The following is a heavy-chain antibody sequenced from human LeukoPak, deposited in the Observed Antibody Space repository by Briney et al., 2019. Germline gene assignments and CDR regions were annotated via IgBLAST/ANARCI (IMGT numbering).Heavy chain of an antibody. V-gene: IGHV4-4*08. J-gene: IGHJ4*02. CDR3: ARGGLISYGLYYFDY. D-gene: IGHD5-18*01. CDR1: GGSISSYY. Sequence: PSETLSLTCTVSGGSISSYYWSWIRQPPGKGLQWIGYIYSSGSTNYNPSLKSRVTISVDTSENQFSLKLSSVTAADTAVYYCARGGLISYGLYYFDYWGQGTLVTVSS. CDR2: IYSSGST.